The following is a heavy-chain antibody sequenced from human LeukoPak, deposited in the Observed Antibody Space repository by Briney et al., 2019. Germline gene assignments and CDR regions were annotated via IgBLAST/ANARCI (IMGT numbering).Heavy chain of an antibody. CDR2: ISETASST. V-gene: IGHV3-23*01. J-gene: IGHJ6*02. D-gene: IGHD3-10*01. CDR1: GFTFSHYA. Sequence: PGGSLRLSCAASGFTFSHYAMSWVRQPPGKGLEWVSAISETASSTYYSDSVKGRFTISRDNSKNTTYLDMNSLRAEDAAVYFCARDWSVVWIGEPLEHGMDVWGQGTTVTVSS. CDR3: ARDWSVVWIGEPLEHGMDV.